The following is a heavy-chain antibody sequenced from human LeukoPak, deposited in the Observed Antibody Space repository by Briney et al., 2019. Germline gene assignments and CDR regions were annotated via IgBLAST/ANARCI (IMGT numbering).Heavy chain of an antibody. J-gene: IGHJ4*02. CDR3: ARDQLGAVLYFDY. D-gene: IGHD1-1*01. Sequence: HPGGSLRLSCAASGFTFSTYGMSWVRQAPGKGLEWVSVITGSGGSTYYADSVKGRFTISRDNSKNTLYLQINSLRVEDTAVYYCARDQLGAVLYFDYWGQGTLVTVSS. V-gene: IGHV3-23*01. CDR2: ITGSGGST. CDR1: GFTFSTYG.